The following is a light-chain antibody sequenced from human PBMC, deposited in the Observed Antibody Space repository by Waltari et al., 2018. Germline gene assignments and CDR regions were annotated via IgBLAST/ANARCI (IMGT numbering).Light chain of an antibody. Sequence: QSVLAQPPSASGTPGQRVTISFSGILANIRIQYVFLYPQLPGSAPKLLSYSNNHRPSWVPARFSGSKSGTSASLAISGLRSEDEADYHCAVWDDSLSAWVFGGGTKLTVL. J-gene: IGLJ3*02. V-gene: IGLV1-47*02. CDR3: AVWDDSLSAWV. CDR2: SNN. CDR1: LANIRIQY.